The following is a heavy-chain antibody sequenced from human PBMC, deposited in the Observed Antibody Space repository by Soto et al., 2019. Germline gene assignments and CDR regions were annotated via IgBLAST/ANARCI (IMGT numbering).Heavy chain of an antibody. CDR1: GGLISKYS. Sequence: QVQLVQSGAEVRKPGSSVKVSCKTSGGLISKYSFNWVRQAPGQGLEWMGGVLPISGSTDYAQKFQGRLTIAADRSTSTVYMELSRLRSDDTANYYCATIRVRGGPLPFEDGGQGMLIIVSS. D-gene: IGHD2-15*01. J-gene: IGHJ4*01. V-gene: IGHV1-69*01. CDR3: ATIRVRGGPLPFED. CDR2: VLPISGST.